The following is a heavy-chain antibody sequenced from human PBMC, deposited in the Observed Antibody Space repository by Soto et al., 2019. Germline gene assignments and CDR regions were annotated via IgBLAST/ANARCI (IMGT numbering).Heavy chain of an antibody. D-gene: IGHD1-1*01. CDR2: IYYSGST. Sequence: SETLSLTCTVSGGSISSYYWSWFRQPPGKGLEWIGYIYYSGSTNYNPSLKSRVTISVDTSKNQFSLKLSSVTAADTAVYYCARRGGNEFAYYYYYGMDVWGQGTTVTVSS. CDR3: ARRGGNEFAYYYYYGMDV. J-gene: IGHJ6*02. V-gene: IGHV4-59*08. CDR1: GGSISSYY.